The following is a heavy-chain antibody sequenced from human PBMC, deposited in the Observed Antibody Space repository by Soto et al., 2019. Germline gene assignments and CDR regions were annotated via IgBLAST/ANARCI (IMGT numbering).Heavy chain of an antibody. CDR2: TYYRSKWYN. V-gene: IGHV6-1*01. Sequence: SQTLSLTCVISVDSVSTKSVAWNWIRQSPSRGLEWLGRTYYRSKWYNDYAVSVKSRITINPDTSKNQFSLQLDSVTPEDTAVYYCVREKITVAGFFDYWGQGTLVTVS. CDR1: VDSVSTKSVA. D-gene: IGHD6-19*01. J-gene: IGHJ4*02. CDR3: VREKITVAGFFDY.